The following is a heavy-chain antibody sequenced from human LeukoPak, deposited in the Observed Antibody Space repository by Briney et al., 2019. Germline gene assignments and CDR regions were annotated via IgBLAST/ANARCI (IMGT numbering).Heavy chain of an antibody. D-gene: IGHD5-18*01. V-gene: IGHV4-61*01. Sequence: PSETLSLTCAVSGVSISSSYYWSWIRQPPGKGLEWIGYIYYSGSTNYNPSLKSRVTISVDTSKNQFSLKLSSVTAADTAVYYCARWIQRFDYWGQGTLVTVSS. J-gene: IGHJ4*02. CDR1: GVSISSSYY. CDR3: ARWIQRFDY. CDR2: IYYSGST.